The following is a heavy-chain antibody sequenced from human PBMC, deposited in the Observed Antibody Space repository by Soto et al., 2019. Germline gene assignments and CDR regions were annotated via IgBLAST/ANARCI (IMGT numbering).Heavy chain of an antibody. CDR3: ARGRYCLTGRCFPNWFDS. J-gene: IGHJ5*01. CDR2: IYKSATT. Sequence: SETMSLTCSVSGGSISTVDYFWAWIRQPPGQALEYIGYIYKSATTYYNPSFESRVAISLDTSKSQFSLNVTSVTAADTAVYFCARGRYCLTGRCFPNWFDSWGQGTLVTVSS. V-gene: IGHV4-30-4*01. D-gene: IGHD2-15*01. CDR1: GGSISTVDYF.